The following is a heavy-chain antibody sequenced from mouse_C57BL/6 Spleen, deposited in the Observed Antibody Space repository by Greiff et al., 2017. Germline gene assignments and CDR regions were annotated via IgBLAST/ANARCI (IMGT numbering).Heavy chain of an antibody. CDR2: IDPETGGT. CDR1: GYTFTDYE. CDR3: TRSDGSSFAY. J-gene: IGHJ3*01. Sequence: VQLQQSGAELVRPGASVTLSCKASGYTFTDYEMPWVKQTPVHGLEWIGAIDPETGGTAYNQKFKGKAILTADKSSSTAYMELRSLTSEDSAVYYCTRSDGSSFAYWGQGTLVTVSA. D-gene: IGHD1-1*01. V-gene: IGHV1-15*01.